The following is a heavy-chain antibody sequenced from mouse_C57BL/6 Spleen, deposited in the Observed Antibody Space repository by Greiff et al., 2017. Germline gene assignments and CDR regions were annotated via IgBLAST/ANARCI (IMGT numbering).Heavy chain of an antibody. Sequence: QVQLQQPGAELVMPGASVKLSCKASGYTFTSYWMHWVKQRPGQGLEWIGEIDPSDSYTNYNQKFKGKSTLTVDKSSSTAYMQLSSLTSEDSAVYYCARSWDYPAWFAYWGQGTLVTVSA. CDR2: IDPSDSYT. V-gene: IGHV1-69*01. J-gene: IGHJ3*01. CDR3: ARSWDYPAWFAY. D-gene: IGHD2-4*01. CDR1: GYTFTSYW.